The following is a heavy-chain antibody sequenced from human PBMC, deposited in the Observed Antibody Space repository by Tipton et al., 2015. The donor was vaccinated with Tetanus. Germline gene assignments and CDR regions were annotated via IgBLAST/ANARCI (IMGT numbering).Heavy chain of an antibody. CDR2: IYYSGST. D-gene: IGHD6-13*01. Sequence: TLSLTCTVPGGSISSYYWSWIRQPPGKGLEWIGYIYYSGSTNYNPSLKSRVTISVDTSKNQFSLNLSSVTAADTAVYYCARVRSAAYTTNWYSGDNWFDPWGQGTLVTVSS. CDR3: ARVRSAAYTTNWYSGDNWFDP. V-gene: IGHV4-59*01. J-gene: IGHJ5*02. CDR1: GGSISSYY.